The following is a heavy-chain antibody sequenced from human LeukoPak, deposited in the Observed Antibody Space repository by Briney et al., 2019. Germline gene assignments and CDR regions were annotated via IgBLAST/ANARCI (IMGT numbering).Heavy chain of an antibody. CDR2: ISGSGDRT. J-gene: IGHJ4*02. V-gene: IGHV3-23*01. CDR3: ARESITMIVVGSFDY. Sequence: GGSLRLSCAAPGFTFRTYAMSWVRQAPGKGLEWVSGISGSGDRTYYAESVKGRFSISRDNSKNTVYLQMNSLRVEDTAVYYCARESITMIVVGSFDYWGQGTLVTVSS. D-gene: IGHD3-22*01. CDR1: GFTFRTYA.